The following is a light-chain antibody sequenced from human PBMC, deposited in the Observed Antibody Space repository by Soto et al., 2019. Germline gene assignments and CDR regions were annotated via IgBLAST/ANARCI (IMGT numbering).Light chain of an antibody. CDR3: QQYGTSPET. V-gene: IGKV3-20*01. J-gene: IGKJ1*01. CDR2: GAS. CDR1: QSFGHYY. Sequence: EIVLTQSPGILSLSPGERATLSCRASQSFGHYYLAWYQQKPGQAPRLLIYGASSRATGIPDRFSGSVSGADFTLTISRLEPEDFAVYYCQQYGTSPETFGQGTKVEIK.